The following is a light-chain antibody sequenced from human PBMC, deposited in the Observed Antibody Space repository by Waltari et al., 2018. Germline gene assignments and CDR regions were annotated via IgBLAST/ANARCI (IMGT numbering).Light chain of an antibody. J-gene: IGLJ2*01. V-gene: IGLV3-1*01. Sequence: SYELPQPPSVSVYPGQTASITCSGDKLEHKYACWYQQKPGQSPVLVIYQDNNRPSGIPERFSGSNSGNTATLTIRGTQAMDEADYYCQAWDSSTAIFGGGTKLTVL. CDR2: QDN. CDR1: KLEHKY. CDR3: QAWDSSTAI.